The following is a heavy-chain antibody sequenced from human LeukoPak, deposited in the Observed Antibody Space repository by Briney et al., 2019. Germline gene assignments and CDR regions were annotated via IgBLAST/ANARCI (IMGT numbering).Heavy chain of an antibody. CDR3: ARGFDCSSTSCYGVYYYYYGMDV. CDR1: GGSISGYY. J-gene: IGHJ6*02. Sequence: SETLSLTCTVSGGSISGYYWSWIRQPPGKGLEWIGYIYYSGSTNYNPSLKSRVTISVDTSKNQFSLKLSSVTAADTAVYYCARGFDCSSTSCYGVYYYYYGMDVWGQGTTVTVSS. V-gene: IGHV4-59*01. D-gene: IGHD2-2*01. CDR2: IYYSGST.